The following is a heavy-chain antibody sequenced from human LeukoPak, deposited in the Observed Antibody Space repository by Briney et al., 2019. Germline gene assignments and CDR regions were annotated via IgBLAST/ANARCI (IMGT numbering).Heavy chain of an antibody. CDR3: AKSQNWNDNLCDP. D-gene: IGHD1-1*01. V-gene: IGHV3-33*06. Sequence: GRSLRLSCAASGFNFSTHGMHWVRQAPGKGLEWVAIIWYDGSNKYYADSVKGRFTISTDNSKNTLYLQMDSLRAEDTGLYYCAKSQNWNDNLCDPWGQGTLVTVSS. J-gene: IGHJ5*02. CDR2: IWYDGSNK. CDR1: GFNFSTHG.